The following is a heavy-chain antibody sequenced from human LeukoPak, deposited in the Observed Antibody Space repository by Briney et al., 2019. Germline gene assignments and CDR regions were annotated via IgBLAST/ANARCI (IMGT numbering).Heavy chain of an antibody. CDR3: ARGYCSGGSCLTFDY. D-gene: IGHD2-15*01. CDR1: GGSFSGYY. Sequence: SETLSLTCAVYGGSFSGYYWSWIRQPPGKGLEWIGEINHSGSTNYNPSLKSRVTISVDTSKNQFSLKLSSVTAADTTVYFCARGYCSGGSCLTFDYWGQGTLVTVSS. V-gene: IGHV4-34*01. CDR2: INHSGST. J-gene: IGHJ4*02.